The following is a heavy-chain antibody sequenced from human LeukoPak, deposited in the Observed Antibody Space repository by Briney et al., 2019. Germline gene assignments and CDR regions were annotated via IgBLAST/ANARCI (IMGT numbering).Heavy chain of an antibody. V-gene: IGHV1-2*02. CDR3: ARAAVTHYYYGMDV. D-gene: IGHD4-23*01. J-gene: IGHJ6*02. CDR2: INPNSGGT. Sequence: ASVKVSCKASGYTFTGYCMHWVRQAPGQGLEWMGWINPNSGGTNYAQKFQGRVTMTRDTSISTAYMELSRLRSDDTAVYYCARAAVTHYYYGMDVWGQGTTVTVSS. CDR1: GYTFTGYC.